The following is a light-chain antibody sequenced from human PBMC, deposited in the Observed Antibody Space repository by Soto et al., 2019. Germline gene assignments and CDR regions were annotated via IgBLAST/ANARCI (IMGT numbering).Light chain of an antibody. CDR3: SSYTNSNTWV. J-gene: IGLJ3*02. CDR2: EVS. CDR1: SSDVGGYNY. V-gene: IGLV2-14*01. Sequence: QSVLTQPASVSGSPGQSITISCTGTSSDVGGYNYVSWYQQHPGKAPKLMIYEVSNRPLGVSNRFSGSKSGNTASLTISGLQAEDEADYYCSSYTNSNTWVFGGGTKVTVL.